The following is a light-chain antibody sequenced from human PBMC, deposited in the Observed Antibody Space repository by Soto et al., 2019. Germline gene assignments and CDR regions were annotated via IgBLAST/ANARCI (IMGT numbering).Light chain of an antibody. J-gene: IGKJ4*01. Sequence: DIQLTQSPSFLSASVGDRVTITCRASQGINSFLAWYQQKPGKAPKLLMYAAYTLQSGVPSRFSGSGSGTGFTLTISSLQPEDCATYYCQQLYRYPLTFGGGTKVEIK. V-gene: IGKV1-9*01. CDR3: QQLYRYPLT. CDR2: AAY. CDR1: QGINSF.